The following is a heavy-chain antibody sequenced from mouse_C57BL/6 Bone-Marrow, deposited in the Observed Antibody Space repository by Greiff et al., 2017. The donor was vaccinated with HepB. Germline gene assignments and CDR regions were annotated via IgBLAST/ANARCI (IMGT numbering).Heavy chain of an antibody. CDR1: GYTFTDYN. CDR2: INPNNGGT. CDR3: ARPNAGLRDYFDY. Sequence: EVKLMESGPELVKPGASVKIPCKASGYTFTDYNMDWVKQSHGKSLEWIGDINPNNGGTIYNQKFKGKATLTVDKSSSTAYMELRSLTSEDTAVYYCARPNAGLRDYFDYWGQGTTLTVSS. V-gene: IGHV1-18*01. J-gene: IGHJ2*01.